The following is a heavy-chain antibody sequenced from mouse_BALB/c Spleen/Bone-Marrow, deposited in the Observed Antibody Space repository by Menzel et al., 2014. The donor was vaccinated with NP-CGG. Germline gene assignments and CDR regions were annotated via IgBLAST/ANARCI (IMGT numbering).Heavy chain of an antibody. CDR3: AGGGRLLWGGGLDV. V-gene: IGHV3-6*02. Sequence: ESGPGLVKPSQSLSLTCSVTGYSITSGYYWYWIRQFPGNKLEWMGYISYDGSNNYNPSLKNRISITRDTSKNQFLLKLNSVTTEDAATYYCAGGGRLLWGGGLDVWGAGTPVTVSS. D-gene: IGHD2-1*01. CDR2: ISYDGSN. J-gene: IGHJ1*01. CDR1: GYSITSGYY.